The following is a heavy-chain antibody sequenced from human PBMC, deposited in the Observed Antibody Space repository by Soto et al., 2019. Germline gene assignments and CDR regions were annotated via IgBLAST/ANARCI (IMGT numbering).Heavy chain of an antibody. V-gene: IGHV4-59*01. CDR2: IYYSGST. CDR1: GGSISSYY. CDR3: ARASIGKWELPDYFDY. Sequence: SETLSLTCTVSGGSISSYYWSWIRQPPGKGLEWIGYIYYSGSTNYNPSLKSRVTISVDTSKNQFSLKLSSVTAADTAVYYCARASIGKWELPDYFDYWGQGTLVTVSS. D-gene: IGHD1-26*01. J-gene: IGHJ4*02.